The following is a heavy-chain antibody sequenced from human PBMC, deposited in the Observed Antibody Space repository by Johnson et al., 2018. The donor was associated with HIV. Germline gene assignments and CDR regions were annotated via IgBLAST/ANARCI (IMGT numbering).Heavy chain of an antibody. J-gene: IGHJ3*02. CDR3: AREGEDAFDI. CDR1: GFTFDDYG. CDR2: IYSGGST. D-gene: IGHD1-26*01. Sequence: VQLVESGGGVVQPGRSLRLSCAASGFTFDDYGMSWVRRAPGKGLEWVSVIYSGGSTYYADSVKGRLAISRDNSKNTLYLQMNSLRVEDTAVYYCAREGEDAFDIWGQGTMVTVSS. V-gene: IGHV3-66*01.